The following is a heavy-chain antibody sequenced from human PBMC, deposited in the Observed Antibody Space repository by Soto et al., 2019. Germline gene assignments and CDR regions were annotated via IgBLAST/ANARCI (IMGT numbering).Heavy chain of an antibody. CDR2: ISSSSSYI. D-gene: IGHD3-10*01. Sequence: EVQLVESGGGLVKPGGSLRLSCAASGFTFSSYSMNWVRQAPGKGLEWVSSISSSSSYIYYADSVKGRFTISGDNAKISLYLQMNSLRAEDTAVYYCARDTYYYGSGSYGPWGQGTLVTVSS. CDR1: GFTFSSYS. V-gene: IGHV3-21*01. CDR3: ARDTYYYGSGSYGP. J-gene: IGHJ5*02.